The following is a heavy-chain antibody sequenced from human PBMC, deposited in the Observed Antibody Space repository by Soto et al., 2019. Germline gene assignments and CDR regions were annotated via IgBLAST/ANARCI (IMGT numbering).Heavy chain of an antibody. CDR1: GFSLSTSGVG. J-gene: IGHJ5*02. CDR2: IYWDDDK. CDR3: XXXXXXXXXXXXXX. V-gene: IGHV2-5*02. Sequence: QITLKESGPTLVKPTQTLTLTRTFSGFSLSTSGVGVGWIRQPPGKALEWLAFIYWDDDKRYSPSLKSRLTITKDTSKDQVVLTMTNMDXVXTXXXXXXXXXXXXXXXXXXXWXQGTLVT.